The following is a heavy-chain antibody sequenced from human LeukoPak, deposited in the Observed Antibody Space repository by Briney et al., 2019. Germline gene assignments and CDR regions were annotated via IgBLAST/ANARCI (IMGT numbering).Heavy chain of an antibody. CDR2: ISSKAYGGKT. CDR1: GFTFSSHA. V-gene: IGHV3-49*04. CDR3: TRGPILLWIHNGMDV. J-gene: IGHJ6*02. Sequence: GGSLRLSCFASGFTFSSHAMSWVRQAPGKGLEWVGFISSKAYGGKTEYAASVEGRFTISRDDSRGIAYLQMNSLKTEDTAFYYCTRGPILLWIHNGMDVWGQGTTVTVSS. D-gene: IGHD2-21*02.